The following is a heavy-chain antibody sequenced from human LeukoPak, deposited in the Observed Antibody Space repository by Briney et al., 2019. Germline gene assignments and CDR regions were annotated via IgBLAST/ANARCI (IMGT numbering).Heavy chain of an antibody. CDR3: ARDMVRAYGMDV. CDR1: GGSISSYY. J-gene: IGHJ6*02. D-gene: IGHD3-10*01. Sequence: SETLSLTCTVSGGSISSYYWSWIRQPPGKGLEWIAYIYYSGSTSYNPSLKSRVTISVDTSKNQLSLKLSSVTAADTAVYYCARDMVRAYGMDVWGQGTTVTVSS. V-gene: IGHV4-59*01. CDR2: IYYSGST.